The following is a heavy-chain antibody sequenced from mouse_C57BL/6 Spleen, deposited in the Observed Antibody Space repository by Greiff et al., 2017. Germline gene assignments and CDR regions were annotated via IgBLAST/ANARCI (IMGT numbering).Heavy chain of an antibody. J-gene: IGHJ1*03. V-gene: IGHV3-8*01. D-gene: IGHD1-1*01. CDR1: GYSITSDY. Sequence: EVKLMESGPGLAKPSQTLSLTCSVTGYSITSDYWNWIRKFPGNKLEYMGYISYSGSTYYTPSLKSRISITRDTSKNQYYLQLISVTTEDTATYYCARYGGSSYWYFDVWGTGTTVTVSS. CDR2: ISYSGST. CDR3: ARYGGSSYWYFDV.